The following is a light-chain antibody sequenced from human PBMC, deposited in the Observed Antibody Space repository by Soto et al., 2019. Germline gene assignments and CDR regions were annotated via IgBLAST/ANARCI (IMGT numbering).Light chain of an antibody. J-gene: IGKJ4*01. V-gene: IGKV3-20*01. CDR2: GAS. CDR1: QSVSSSY. CDR3: QHYRTS. Sequence: EIVLTQSPVTLSLSPGERATLSCRASQSVSSSYLAWYQQKPGQAPRQLIYGASSRATGIPDRFSGSGSGTDFTLTITRLEPEDFAVYYCQHYRTSFGGGTRVEIK.